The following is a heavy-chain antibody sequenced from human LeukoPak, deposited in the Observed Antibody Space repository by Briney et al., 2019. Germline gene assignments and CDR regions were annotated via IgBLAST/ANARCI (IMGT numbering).Heavy chain of an antibody. CDR3: ARRTGPWFGELSPFDP. J-gene: IGHJ5*02. CDR2: IYYSGST. Sequence: PSETLSLTCTVSGGSISSSSYYWGWIRQPPGKGLEWIGSIYYSGSTPYNPSLKSRVTISVDTSKNQFSLKLSSVTAADTAVYYCARRTGPWFGELSPFDPWGQGTLVTVSS. V-gene: IGHV4-39*01. D-gene: IGHD3-10*01. CDR1: GGSISSSSYY.